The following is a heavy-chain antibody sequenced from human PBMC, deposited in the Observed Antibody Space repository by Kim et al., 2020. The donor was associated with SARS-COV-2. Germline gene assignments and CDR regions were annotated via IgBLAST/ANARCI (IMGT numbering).Heavy chain of an antibody. D-gene: IGHD3-10*01. CDR1: GFTFSSYS. CDR2: ISSSSSTI. Sequence: GGSLRLSCAASGFTFSSYSMNWVRQAPGKGLEWVSYISSSSSTIYYAYSVKGRFTISRDNAKNSLYLQMNSLRDEDTAVYYCARARITMVRGVPRSTYYYYGMDVWGQGTTVTVSS. CDR3: ARARITMVRGVPRSTYYYYGMDV. V-gene: IGHV3-48*02. J-gene: IGHJ6*02.